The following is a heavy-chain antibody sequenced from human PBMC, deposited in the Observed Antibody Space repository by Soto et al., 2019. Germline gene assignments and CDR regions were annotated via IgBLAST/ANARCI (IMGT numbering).Heavy chain of an antibody. D-gene: IGHD2-15*01. V-gene: IGHV4-39*01. CDR3: ARIVVVAATTLYYFDY. J-gene: IGHJ4*02. CDR2: IYYSGST. CDR1: GGSISSSSYY. Sequence: SETLSLTCTVSGGSISSSSYYWGWIRQPPGKGLEWIGSIYYSGSTYYNPSLKSRVTISVDTSKNQFSLKLSSVTAADTAVYYCARIVVVAATTLYYFDYWGQGTLVTVSS.